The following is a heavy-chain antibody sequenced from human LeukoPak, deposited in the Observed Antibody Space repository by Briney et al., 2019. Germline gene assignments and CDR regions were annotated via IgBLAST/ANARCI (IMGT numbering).Heavy chain of an antibody. J-gene: IGHJ4*02. CDR2: IKPDGSEN. D-gene: IGHD3-10*01. V-gene: IGHV3-7*01. CDR1: EFSFSSYW. Sequence: GGSLRLSCAATEFSFSSYWMAWVRQAPGKGLEWVANIKPDGSENEYVDSVKGRFRVSRDNAKKSLYLEMNSLSAEDTAVYYCGRWRGEKSEFDYWGQGPLVTVSS. CDR3: GRWRGEKSEFDY.